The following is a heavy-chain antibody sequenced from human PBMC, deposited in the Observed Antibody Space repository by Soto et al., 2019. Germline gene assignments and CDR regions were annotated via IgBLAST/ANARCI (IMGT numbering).Heavy chain of an antibody. CDR2: IYYSGST. D-gene: IGHD6-19*01. CDR3: ARDLGEASSGWNGNDAFDI. Sequence: PSETLSLTCTVSGGSISSYYWSWIRQPPGKGLEWIGYIYYSGSTNYNPSLKSRVTISVDTSKNQFSLKLSSVTAADTAVYYCARDLGEASSGWNGNDAFDIWGQGTVVTVSS. CDR1: GGSISSYY. V-gene: IGHV4-59*01. J-gene: IGHJ3*02.